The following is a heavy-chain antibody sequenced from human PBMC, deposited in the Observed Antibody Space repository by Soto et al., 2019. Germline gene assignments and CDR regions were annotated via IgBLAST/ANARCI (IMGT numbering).Heavy chain of an antibody. CDR1: EFTFSNYG. J-gene: IGHJ6*02. V-gene: IGHV3-33*01. Sequence: QVQLVESGGGVVQPGRSLRLSCAASEFTFSNYGMHWVRQAPGKGLEWVAVILNDGSNRYHADSVKDRFTISRYNSKNTLYLQMNSLRAEHTAVYYCAWDDEYSGNGMDVWGQGTTVTVS. D-gene: IGHD3-10*01. CDR3: AWDDEYSGNGMDV. CDR2: ILNDGSNR.